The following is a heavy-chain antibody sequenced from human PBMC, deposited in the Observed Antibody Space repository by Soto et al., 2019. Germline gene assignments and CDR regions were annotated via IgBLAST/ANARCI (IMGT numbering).Heavy chain of an antibody. D-gene: IGHD2-15*01. J-gene: IGHJ5*02. Sequence: QVQLVQSGAEVKKPGASVKISCKASGYTFTRYTMNWVRQAPGQRLEWMGWINPDNGNTKSSQKFQDRVIITRETSASTAYMDLSSLRSEEPAVYYCARGIATGQLDPWGQGTLVTVSS. CDR1: GYTFTRYT. V-gene: IGHV1-3*01. CDR2: INPDNGNT. CDR3: ARGIATGQLDP.